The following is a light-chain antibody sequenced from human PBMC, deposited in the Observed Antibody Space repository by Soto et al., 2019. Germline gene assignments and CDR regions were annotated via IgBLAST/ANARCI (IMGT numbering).Light chain of an antibody. Sequence: EIVMTQSPATLSVSPGERATLSCRASQSVSSNFAWYQQKPGQSPRLLINGASTRATGIPARFSGSGSGTEFTLTISSLQSEDFAVYYCQRYNNWPPTFGQGTQVEFK. CDR1: QSVSSN. CDR2: GAS. J-gene: IGKJ1*01. CDR3: QRYNNWPPT. V-gene: IGKV3-15*01.